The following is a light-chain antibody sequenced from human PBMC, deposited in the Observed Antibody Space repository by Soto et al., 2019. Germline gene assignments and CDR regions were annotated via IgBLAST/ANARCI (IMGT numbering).Light chain of an antibody. Sequence: DIVETQSPLSLPVSPGEPASISCRSSRSLLHTNGYNYLDWYLQKPGQSPQLLIYLGSNRASGVPDRFSGSVSGTDFTLQITRVEAEDAGIYYCMQALETWTFGQGTKVEIK. J-gene: IGKJ1*01. CDR1: RSLLHTNGYNY. CDR2: LGS. CDR3: MQALETWT. V-gene: IGKV2-28*01.